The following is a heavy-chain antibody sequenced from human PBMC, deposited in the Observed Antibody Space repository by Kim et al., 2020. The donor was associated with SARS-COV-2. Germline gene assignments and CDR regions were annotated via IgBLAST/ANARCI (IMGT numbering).Heavy chain of an antibody. Sequence: SETLSLTCTVSGGSISSSSYYWGWIRQPPGKGLEWIGSIYYSGSTYYNPSLKSRVTISVDTSKNQFSLKLSSVTAADTAVYYCARLDIVGAIGYWGQGTLVTVSS. CDR1: GGSISSSSYY. D-gene: IGHD1-26*01. V-gene: IGHV4-39*01. J-gene: IGHJ4*02. CDR2: IYYSGST. CDR3: ARLDIVGAIGY.